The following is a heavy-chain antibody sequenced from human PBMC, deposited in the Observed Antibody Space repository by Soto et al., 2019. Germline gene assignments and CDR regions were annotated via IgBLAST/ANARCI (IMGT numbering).Heavy chain of an antibody. D-gene: IGHD4-4*01. CDR2: ISGSGGST. CDR3: AKLCGVTSQNCYFDL. J-gene: IGHJ2*01. CDR1: GFTFSSYA. V-gene: IGHV3-23*01. Sequence: EVQLLESGGGLVQPGGSLRLSCAASGFTFSSYAMSWVRQAPGKGLEWVSAISGSGGSTYYADSVKGRFTISRDNSKNTMYLQMNRLRAEDTAVYYCAKLCGVTSQNCYFDLWGRGTLVTVSS.